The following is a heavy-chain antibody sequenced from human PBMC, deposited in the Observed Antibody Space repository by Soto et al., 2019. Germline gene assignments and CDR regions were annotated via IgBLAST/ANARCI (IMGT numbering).Heavy chain of an antibody. CDR3: ARIMRKTSNYYYYYYMDV. D-gene: IGHD3-16*01. CDR1: GGSISSSSYY. V-gene: IGHV4-39*01. Sequence: SETLSLACTVSGGSISSSSYYWGWIRQPPGKGLEWIGSIYYSGSTYYNPSLKSRVTISVDTSKNQFSLKLSSVTAADTAVYYCARIMRKTSNYYYYYYMDVWGKGTTVTVSS. CDR2: IYYSGST. J-gene: IGHJ6*03.